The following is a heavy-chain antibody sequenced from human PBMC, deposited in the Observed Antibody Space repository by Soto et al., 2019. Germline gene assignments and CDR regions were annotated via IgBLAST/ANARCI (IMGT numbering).Heavy chain of an antibody. Sequence: ASVKVSCKASGYTFTGYRIHWVRQATGQGLEWMGWINPNSGDTKQIEKFQGRVTMTRDTSISTAYMELSSLNSDDTAVYYCVRLVGCLWGQETLVTVSS. CDR1: GYTFTGYR. V-gene: IGHV1-2*02. J-gene: IGHJ4*02. D-gene: IGHD1-26*01. CDR3: VRLVGCL. CDR2: INPNSGDT.